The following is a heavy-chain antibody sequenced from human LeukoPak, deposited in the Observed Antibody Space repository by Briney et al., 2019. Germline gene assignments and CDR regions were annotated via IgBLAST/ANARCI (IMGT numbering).Heavy chain of an antibody. D-gene: IGHD2-8*01. CDR2: TIPVLNKA. Sequence: SVKVSCKTSGDTFSSYAINWVRQAPGQGLEWMGRTIPVLNKADYAEKFRGRVTITADKSTSTAYMELNSLGSDDTAVYYCARNGRESAEASRILDFWGRGTLVTVSS. CDR3: ARNGRESAEASRILDF. J-gene: IGHJ4*02. V-gene: IGHV1-69*04. CDR1: GDTFSSYA.